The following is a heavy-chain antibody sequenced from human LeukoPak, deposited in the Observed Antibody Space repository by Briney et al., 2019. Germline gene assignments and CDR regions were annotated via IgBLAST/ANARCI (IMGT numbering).Heavy chain of an antibody. V-gene: IGHV3-21*04. CDR3: AKGSSGYFADL. Sequence: GGSLRLSCAASGFTFSSYSMNWVRQAPGKGLEWVSSISSSSSYIYYADSVKGRFTISRDNAKNSLYLQMNSLRAEDTALYYCAKGSSGYFADLWGQGTQVTVSS. J-gene: IGHJ5*02. CDR1: GFTFSSYS. CDR2: ISSSSSYI. D-gene: IGHD3-22*01.